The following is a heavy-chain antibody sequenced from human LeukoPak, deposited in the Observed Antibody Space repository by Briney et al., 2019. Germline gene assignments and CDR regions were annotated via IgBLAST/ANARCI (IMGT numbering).Heavy chain of an antibody. V-gene: IGHV1-2*02. CDR2: INPNSGVT. CDR3: ARFGLGKHIEVAGIPFDI. Sequence: ASVKVSCKASGYTFTAYYMHWVRQAPGQGLEWMGWINPNSGVTNYAQKFQGRVTMTRDTSISTAYMDLSRLRSDDTAVYYCARFGLGKHIEVAGIPFDIWGQGTMVTVSS. CDR1: GYTFTAYY. J-gene: IGHJ3*02. D-gene: IGHD6-19*01.